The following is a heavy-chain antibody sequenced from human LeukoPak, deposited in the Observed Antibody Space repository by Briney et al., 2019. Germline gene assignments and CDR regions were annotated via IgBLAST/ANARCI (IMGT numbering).Heavy chain of an antibody. Sequence: PGGSLRLSRAASGFTFSSYWMHWVRQAPGKGRVWVSRINSDGSSTSYADSVKGRFTIYRDNAKNTLYLQMNSLRAEDTAVYYCATEIVDGFDYWGQGTMVTVSS. CDR2: INSDGSST. V-gene: IGHV3-74*01. CDR3: ATEIVDGFDY. CDR1: GFTFSSYW. D-gene: IGHD3-16*02. J-gene: IGHJ4*02.